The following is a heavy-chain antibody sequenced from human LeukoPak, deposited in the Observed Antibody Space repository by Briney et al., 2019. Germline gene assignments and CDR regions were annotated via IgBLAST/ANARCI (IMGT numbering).Heavy chain of an antibody. CDR1: GFTFRSYW. CDR3: TRDITLTRGGRSDY. D-gene: IGHD3-10*01. V-gene: IGHV3-74*01. J-gene: IGHJ4*02. CDR2: INSDGKTT. Sequence: GGSLRLSCAASGFTFRSYWMYWVRQAPGKGLVWVSRINSDGKTTNYADSVKGRFTISRDNAKNTLYLQMNSLRAEDTAVYYCTRDITLTRGGRSDYWCQGNLVTVSA.